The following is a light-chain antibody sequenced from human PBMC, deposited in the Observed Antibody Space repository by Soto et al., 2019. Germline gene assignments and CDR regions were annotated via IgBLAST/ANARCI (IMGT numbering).Light chain of an antibody. CDR2: GAS. Sequence: EIVLTQSPGTLSLSPGERATLSCRASQSVSSNYLAWYQQKPGQAPRLLIYGASSRATGISDRFSGSGSGTDFTLTISGVEPEDFAMYYCQQYGSSPPMYTFGQGTKLEIK. J-gene: IGKJ2*01. CDR3: QQYGSSPPMYT. CDR1: QSVSSNY. V-gene: IGKV3-20*01.